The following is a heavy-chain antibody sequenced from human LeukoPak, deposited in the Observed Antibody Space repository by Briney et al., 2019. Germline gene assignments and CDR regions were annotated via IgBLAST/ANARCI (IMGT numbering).Heavy chain of an antibody. CDR3: ARVGYYYDSSGYQDY. CDR2: IYHSGST. J-gene: IGHJ4*02. CDR1: GGSISSGGYY. D-gene: IGHD3-22*01. Sequence: PSQTLSLTCTVSGGSISSGGYYWSWIRQPPGKGLEWIGYIYHSGSTYYNPSLKSRVTISVDRSKNQFSLKLSSVTAADTAVYYCARVGYYYDSSGYQDYWGQGTPVTVSS. V-gene: IGHV4-30-2*01.